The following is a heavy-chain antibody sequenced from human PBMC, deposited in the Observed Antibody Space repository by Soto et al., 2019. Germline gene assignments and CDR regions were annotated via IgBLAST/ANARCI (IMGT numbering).Heavy chain of an antibody. J-gene: IGHJ4*02. V-gene: IGHV3-23*01. CDR3: AKDPRYVDRGGFDY. CDR1: GFTFSSYA. CDR2: ISGSGGST. Sequence: HPXGSLRLSCAASGFTFSSYAMSWVRQAPGKGMEWVSAISGSGGSTYYADSVKGRFTISRDNSKNTLYLQMNSLRAEDTALYYCAKDPRYVDRGGFDYWGQGTLVTVSS. D-gene: IGHD5-12*01.